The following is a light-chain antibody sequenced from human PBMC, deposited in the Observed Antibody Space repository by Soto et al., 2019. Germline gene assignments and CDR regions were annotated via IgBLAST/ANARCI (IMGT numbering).Light chain of an antibody. CDR3: HQFGYSPRT. V-gene: IGKV3-20*01. CDR2: ATS. CDR1: QTDNSDY. Sequence: LSLSPGETAPLSCRASQTDNSDYLAWFQQRPGQAPRLLIFATSRRATDIPDRFSGSGSGTDFTLAIRRLEPEDFAVYYCHQFGYSPRTFGQGTKVDIK. J-gene: IGKJ1*01.